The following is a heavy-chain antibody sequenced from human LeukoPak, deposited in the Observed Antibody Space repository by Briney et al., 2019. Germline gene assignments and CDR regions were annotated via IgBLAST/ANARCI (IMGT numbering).Heavy chain of an antibody. D-gene: IGHD6-19*01. CDR2: IYYSGNT. Sequence: PSETLSLTCTVSGASTSSSDYYWGWIRQPPGKGLEWIGSIYYSGNTYYNPSLKSRVTIFVDTSKNQFSLKLSSVTAADTAVYYRARHHRQWLPPNWFDPWGQGTLVTVSS. CDR1: GASTSSSDYY. J-gene: IGHJ5*02. CDR3: ARHHRQWLPPNWFDP. V-gene: IGHV4-39*01.